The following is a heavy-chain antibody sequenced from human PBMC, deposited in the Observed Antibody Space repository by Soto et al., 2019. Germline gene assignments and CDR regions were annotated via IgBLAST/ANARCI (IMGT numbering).Heavy chain of an antibody. CDR3: ARGPKGAGGWYFDL. CDR2: IGALLYNDAQ. V-gene: IGHV1-18*01. J-gene: IGHJ2*01. Sequence: QIQVVQSEVEVKRPGASVRISCKAAGYTLDNHAIPWVRQTPGQGLEWMGWIGALLYNDAQNYARKFQGRLTMASDTSTNQVYMDLGSLRSDDTAVYYCARGPKGAGGWYFDLWGRGTLVVVSS. D-gene: IGHD3-16*01. CDR1: GYTLDNHA.